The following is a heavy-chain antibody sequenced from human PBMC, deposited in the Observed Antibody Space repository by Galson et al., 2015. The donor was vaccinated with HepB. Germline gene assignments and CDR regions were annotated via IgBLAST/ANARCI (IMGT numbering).Heavy chain of an antibody. CDR1: GGSISSSSYY. D-gene: IGHD6-19*01. CDR2: IYYSGST. V-gene: IGHV4-39*07. J-gene: IGHJ4*02. CDR3: ARDLPTVAGREGVDY. Sequence: TLSLTCTVSGGSISSSSYYWGWIRQPPGKGLEWIGSIYYSGSTYYNPSLKSRVTISVDTSKNQFSLKLSSVTAADTAVYYCARDLPTVAGREGVDYWGQGTLVTVSS.